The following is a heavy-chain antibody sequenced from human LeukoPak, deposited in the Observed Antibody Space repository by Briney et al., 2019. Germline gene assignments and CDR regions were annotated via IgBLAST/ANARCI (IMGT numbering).Heavy chain of an antibody. CDR1: GVSIYSNNYY. J-gene: IGHJ4*02. CDR2: FYYSGSP. D-gene: IGHD1-26*01. CDR3: ARVKSSGGYPATDYFDY. Sequence: SETLSLTCTVSGVSIYSNNYYWGWIRQPPGKGLECIGGFYYSGSPYYNPSLRSRVTISVDTSKNQFSLNLSSVTAADTAVYYCARVKSSGGYPATDYFDYWGQGTLVTVSS. V-gene: IGHV4-39*01.